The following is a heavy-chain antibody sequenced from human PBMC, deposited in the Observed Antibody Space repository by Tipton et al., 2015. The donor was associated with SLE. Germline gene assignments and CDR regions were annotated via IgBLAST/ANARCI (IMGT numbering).Heavy chain of an antibody. Sequence: TLSLTCAVYGGSFSGYYWSWIRQPPGKELEWIGEINHSGSTNYNPSLKSRVTVSVDTSKNQFSLKLSSVTAADTAVYYCALIAAAGNGGDSWGQGTLVTVSS. V-gene: IGHV4-34*01. CDR2: INHSGST. D-gene: IGHD6-13*01. CDR1: GGSFSGYY. J-gene: IGHJ4*02. CDR3: ALIAAAGNGGDS.